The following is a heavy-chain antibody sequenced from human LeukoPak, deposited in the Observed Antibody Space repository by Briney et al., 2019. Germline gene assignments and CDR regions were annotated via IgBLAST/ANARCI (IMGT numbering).Heavy chain of an antibody. V-gene: IGHV1-8*03. CDR3: ARVPDKNLYYYGMDV. Sequence: ASVKVSCKASGYTFTSYDINWVRQATGQGLEWMGWMNPNSGNTGYAQKFQGRVTITRNTSISTAYMELSSLRSEDTAVYYCARVPDKNLYYYGMDVWGQGTTVTVSS. CDR1: GYTFTSYD. J-gene: IGHJ6*02. D-gene: IGHD1-14*01. CDR2: MNPNSGNT.